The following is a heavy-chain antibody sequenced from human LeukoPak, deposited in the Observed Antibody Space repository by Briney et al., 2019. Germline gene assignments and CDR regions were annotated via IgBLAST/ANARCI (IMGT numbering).Heavy chain of an antibody. Sequence: GGSLRLSCAASGFTFDNYGISWVRQAPGKGLEWVSGISGSGGRAYYADSVKGRFTISRDNSKSTLFLQLNSLGVEDTATYYCAIPTCSGSGYCSTSDPFHTWGQGTMVTVSS. V-gene: IGHV3-23*01. D-gene: IGHD2-2*03. CDR2: ISGSGGRA. CDR1: GFTFDNYG. CDR3: AIPTCSGSGYCSTSDPFHT. J-gene: IGHJ3*02.